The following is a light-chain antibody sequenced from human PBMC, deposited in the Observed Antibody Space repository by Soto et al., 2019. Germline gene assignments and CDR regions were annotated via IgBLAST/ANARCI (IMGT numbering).Light chain of an antibody. CDR2: AAS. CDR1: QSISSY. V-gene: IGKV1-39*01. Sequence: DIQMTQSPSSLSASVGDRVTITCRASQSISSYLNWYQQKPGKAPKLLIYAASSLQSGVPSRFSGSGSGTDFTLSISSLQPEDFATYYCQQSYSTPLTFGPGTKCISN. CDR3: QQSYSTPLT. J-gene: IGKJ3*01.